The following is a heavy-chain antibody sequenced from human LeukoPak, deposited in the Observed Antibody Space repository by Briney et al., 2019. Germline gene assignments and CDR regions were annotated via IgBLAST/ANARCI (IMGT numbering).Heavy chain of an antibody. J-gene: IGHJ4*02. CDR2: IYSGGST. Sequence: GGSLRLSCAASGFTVSSNYMSWVCQAPGKGLECVSVIYSGGSTYSADSVKGRFTISRDNSKNTLYLQMNSLRAEDTAVYYCARGLPYCSSTSCYVLDYWGQGTLVTVSS. D-gene: IGHD2-2*01. CDR3: ARGLPYCSSTSCYVLDY. CDR1: GFTVSSNY. V-gene: IGHV3-66*01.